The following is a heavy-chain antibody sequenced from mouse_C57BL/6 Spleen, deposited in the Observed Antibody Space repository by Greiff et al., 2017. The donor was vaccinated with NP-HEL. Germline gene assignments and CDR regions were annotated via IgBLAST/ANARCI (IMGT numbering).Heavy chain of an antibody. CDR2: IYPGDGDT. Sequence: QVQLQQSGPELVKPGASVKISCKASGYAFSSSWMNWVKQRPGKGLEWIGRIYPGDGDTNYNGKFKGKATLTADKSSSTAYMQLSSLTSEDSAVYFCARLGLGSMVYWGQGTSVTVSS. CDR1: GYAFSSSW. D-gene: IGHD3-3*01. CDR3: ARLGLGSMVY. J-gene: IGHJ4*01. V-gene: IGHV1-82*01.